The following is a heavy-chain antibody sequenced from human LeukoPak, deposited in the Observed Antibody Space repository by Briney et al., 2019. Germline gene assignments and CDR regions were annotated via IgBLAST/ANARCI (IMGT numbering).Heavy chain of an antibody. D-gene: IGHD6-6*01. V-gene: IGHV4-34*01. CDR1: GGSFSGYY. Sequence: SETLSLTCAVYGGSFSGYYWSWIRQPPGKGLEWIGEINHSGSTNYNPSLKSRVTISVDTSKNQFSLKLSSVTAADTAVYYCARASRGIAARGLDYWGQGTLVTVS. CDR2: INHSGST. CDR3: ARASRGIAARGLDY. J-gene: IGHJ4*02.